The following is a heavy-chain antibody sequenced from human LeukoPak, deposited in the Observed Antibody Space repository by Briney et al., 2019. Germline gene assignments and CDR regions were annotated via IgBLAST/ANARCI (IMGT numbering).Heavy chain of an antibody. CDR3: ATDYYDSSGYYYNY. CDR1: GYTLTELS. V-gene: IGHV1-24*01. J-gene: IGHJ4*02. D-gene: IGHD3-22*01. CDR2: FDPEDGET. Sequence: ASVKVSCKVSGYTLTELSMHWVRQAPGKGLEWMGGFDPEDGETIYAQKFQGRVTMTEDTSTDTAYMELSSLRSEDTAVYYCATDYYDSSGYYYNYWGQGTLATVSS.